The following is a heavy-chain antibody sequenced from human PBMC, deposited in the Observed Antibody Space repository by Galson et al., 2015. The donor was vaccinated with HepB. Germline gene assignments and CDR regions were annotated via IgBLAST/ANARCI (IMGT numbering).Heavy chain of an antibody. Sequence: SVKVSCKASGGTFGSYSINWVRQAPGQGLEWMGRIIPILGLKNYAQNFQGRVTFTADKSTSTVYMELSSLRSEDTAVYYCARDPYYDILTVYYYAFDIWGQGTMVTVSS. V-gene: IGHV1-69*04. CDR2: IIPILGLK. CDR3: ARDPYYDILTVYYYAFDI. CDR1: GGTFGSYS. D-gene: IGHD3-9*01. J-gene: IGHJ3*02.